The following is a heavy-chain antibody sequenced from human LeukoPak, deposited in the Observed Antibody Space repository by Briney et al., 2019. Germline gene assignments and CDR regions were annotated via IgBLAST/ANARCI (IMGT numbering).Heavy chain of an antibody. D-gene: IGHD3-22*01. J-gene: IGHJ3*02. CDR2: INHSGST. V-gene: IGHV4-34*01. CDR3: ARGHQNYYDSSGYYAAAFDI. Sequence: SETLSLTCTVSGGSISGYYWSWIRQPPGKGLEWIGEINHSGSTNYNPSLKSRVTISVDTSKNRFSLKLSSVTAADTAVYYCARGHQNYYDSSGYYAAAFDIWGQGTMVTVSS. CDR1: GGSISGYY.